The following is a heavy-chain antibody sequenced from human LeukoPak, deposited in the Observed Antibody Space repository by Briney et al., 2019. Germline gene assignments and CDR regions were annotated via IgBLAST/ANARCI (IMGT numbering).Heavy chain of an antibody. CDR1: GFTFSSYS. D-gene: IGHD3-9*01. Sequence: PGGSLRLSCAASGFTFSSYSMNRVRQAPGKGLEWVSSISSSSYIYYADSVKGRFTISRDNAKNSLYLQMNSLRAEDTAVYYCARDRLGEIHYDILTGYLNYYGMDVWGQGTTVTVSS. CDR3: ARDRLGEIHYDILTGYLNYYGMDV. V-gene: IGHV3-21*01. J-gene: IGHJ6*02. CDR2: ISSSSYI.